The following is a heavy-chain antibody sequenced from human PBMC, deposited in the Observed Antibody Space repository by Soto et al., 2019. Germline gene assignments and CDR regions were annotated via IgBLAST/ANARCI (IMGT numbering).Heavy chain of an antibody. J-gene: IGHJ4*02. V-gene: IGHV1-18*01. D-gene: IGHD1-26*01. CDR3: ARWEEYDASDQYHFEH. Sequence: ASVKVSCKASGETFTASGISWVRQGLGQGREWMGWTSIYNGHTEYSPKFLGRVVMTTDTSADTAYLELRSLRPDDAALYYCARWEEYDASDQYHFEHWGQGTLVIVSS. CDR1: GETFTASG. CDR2: TSIYNGHT.